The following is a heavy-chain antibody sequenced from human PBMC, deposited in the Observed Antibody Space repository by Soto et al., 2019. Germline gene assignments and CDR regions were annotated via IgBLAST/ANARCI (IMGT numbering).Heavy chain of an antibody. CDR3: ARSFGWYAIDY. CDR2: ISHIGSV. J-gene: IGHJ4*02. CDR1: GVSISSNYY. V-gene: IGHV4-4*02. D-gene: IGHD6-19*01. Sequence: QVLLQESGPGLVQPSGTLSLSCVVSGVSISSNYYWGWVRQPPGKGLEWLGDISHIGSVNYNPSLKCXVTISMDNAQNQFSLKVNSVTAADTAVYYCARSFGWYAIDYWGQGTLVIVSS.